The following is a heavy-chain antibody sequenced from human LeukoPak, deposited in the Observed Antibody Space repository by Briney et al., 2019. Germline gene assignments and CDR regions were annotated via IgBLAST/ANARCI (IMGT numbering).Heavy chain of an antibody. D-gene: IGHD2-2*01. CDR2: INHSGST. CDR3: ARAPYCSSTSCQYYYGMDV. J-gene: IGHJ6*02. V-gene: IGHV4-30-2*01. CDR1: GGSISSGGYY. Sequence: SSQTLSLTCTVSGGSISSGGYYWSWIRQPPGKGLEWIGEINHSGSTNYNPSLKSRVTISVDTSKNQFSLKLSSVTAADTAVYYCARAPYCSSTSCQYYYGMDVWGQGTTVTVSS.